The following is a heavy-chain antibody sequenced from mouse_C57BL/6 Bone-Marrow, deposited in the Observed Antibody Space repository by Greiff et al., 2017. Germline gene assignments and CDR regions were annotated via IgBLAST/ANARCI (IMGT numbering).Heavy chain of an antibody. CDR3: ARNGVYYYGSSYFDY. CDR2: IYPGDGDT. CDR1: GYAFSSSW. D-gene: IGHD1-1*01. Sequence: VTLQESGPELVKPGASVKISCKASGYAFSSSWMNWVKQRPGKGLEWIGRIYPGDGDTNYNGKFKGKATLTADKSSSTAYMQLSSLTSEDSAVYFCARNGVYYYGSSYFDYWGQGTTLTVSS. V-gene: IGHV1-82*01. J-gene: IGHJ2*01.